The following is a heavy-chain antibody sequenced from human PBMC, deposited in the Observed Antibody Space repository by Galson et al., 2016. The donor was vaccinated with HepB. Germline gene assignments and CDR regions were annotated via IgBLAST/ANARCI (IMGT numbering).Heavy chain of an antibody. CDR2: ISGYNGKT. J-gene: IGHJ4*02. CDR1: GFTFSYYG. Sequence: SCAASGFTFSYYGMHWVRQAPGQGLERMGWISGYNGKTKNAQKFQGRVTLTTDTPTSTAYMELESLTSDDTAMYYCAREGLGDHGDGSDYWGQGTLVTVSS. V-gene: IGHV1-18*01. D-gene: IGHD4-17*01. CDR3: AREGLGDHGDGSDY.